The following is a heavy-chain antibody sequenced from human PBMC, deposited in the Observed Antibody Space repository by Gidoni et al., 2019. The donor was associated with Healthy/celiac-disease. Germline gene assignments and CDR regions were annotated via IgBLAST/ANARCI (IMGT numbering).Heavy chain of an antibody. V-gene: IGHV5-51*01. J-gene: IGHJ6*02. CDR3: ARHARSLLWFGELSHYYYGMDV. CDR2: IYPGDSDT. Sequence: EVQLVQSGAEVKKPGESLKISCKGSGYSFTSYWIGWVRQMPGKGLEWMGIIYPGDSDTRYSPSFQGQVTISADKSISTAYLQWSSLKASDTAMYYCARHARSLLWFGELSHYYYGMDVWGQGTTVTVSS. CDR1: GYSFTSYW. D-gene: IGHD3-10*01.